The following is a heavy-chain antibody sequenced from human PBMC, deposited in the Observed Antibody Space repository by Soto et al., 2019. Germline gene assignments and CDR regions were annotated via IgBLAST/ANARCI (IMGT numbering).Heavy chain of an antibody. CDR2: ISSSSDST. V-gene: IGHV3-11*06. CDR3: ARGGVKGTTSRGQVYN. D-gene: IGHD1-7*01. CDR1: GFTFSDYY. J-gene: IGHJ4*02. Sequence: QVQVVESGGGLVKPGGSLRLSCAASGFTFSDYYMSWIRQAPGKGLEWVSFISSSSDSTKYADSVKGRFTISRDNAKNSLYLQLNSLRVEDTAVYYCARGGVKGTTSRGQVYNWGQGTLVTVSS.